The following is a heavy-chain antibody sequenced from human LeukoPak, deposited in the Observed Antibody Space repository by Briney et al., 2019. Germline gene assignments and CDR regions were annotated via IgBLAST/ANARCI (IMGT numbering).Heavy chain of an antibody. J-gene: IGHJ5*02. CDR1: GGSISSYY. CDR2: IYYSGST. V-gene: IGHV4-59*01. CDR3: ARDKDWFDP. Sequence: PSQTLSLTCTVSGGSISSYYWSWIRQPPGKGLGWIGYIYYSGSTNYNPSLKSRVTISVDTSKNQFSLKLSSVTAADTAVYYCARDKDWFDPWGQGTLVTVSS.